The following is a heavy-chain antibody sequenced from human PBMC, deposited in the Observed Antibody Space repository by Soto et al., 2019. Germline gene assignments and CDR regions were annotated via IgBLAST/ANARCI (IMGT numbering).Heavy chain of an antibody. D-gene: IGHD2-15*01. J-gene: IGHJ4*02. CDR3: SRYRGRQSGGINY. CDR1: GGTFSSYS. V-gene: IGHV1-69*01. Sequence: QVQLVQSGAEVKKPGSSVKVSCKASGGTFSSYSINWVRQAPGQGREWMGEIIPIFGTANYAQKFQGRVTINADESTSTAYMELSSLRSEDTAVYYCSRYRGRQSGGINYWGQGTLVTVS. CDR2: IIPIFGTA.